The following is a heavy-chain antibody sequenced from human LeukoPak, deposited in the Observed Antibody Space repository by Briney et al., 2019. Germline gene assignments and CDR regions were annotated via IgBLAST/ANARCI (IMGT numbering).Heavy chain of an antibody. Sequence: GGSLRLSCAASGLTFSSYAMSWVRQAPGKGLEWVSGISGSGGSSYSADSVKGRFTISRENSKNTLYLQMNSLRAEDTAVYYCAKLGGYPYHDAFDVWGQGTMVTVSS. CDR1: GLTFSSYA. D-gene: IGHD3-22*01. CDR3: AKLGGYPYHDAFDV. V-gene: IGHV3-23*01. CDR2: ISGSGGSS. J-gene: IGHJ3*01.